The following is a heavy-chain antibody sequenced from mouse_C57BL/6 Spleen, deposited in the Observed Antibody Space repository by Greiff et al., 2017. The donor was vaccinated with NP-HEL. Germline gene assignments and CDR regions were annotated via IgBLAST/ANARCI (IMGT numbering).Heavy chain of an antibody. CDR2: IYPGSGNT. CDR3: AVGVGYFDV. CDR1: GYTFTDYY. V-gene: IGHV1-84*01. J-gene: IGHJ1*03. Sequence: QVQLQQSGPELVKPGASVQISCKASGYTFTDYYINWVKQRPGRGLGWIGWIYPGSGNTKYNEKFKGKATLTVDTSSSTAYMQLSSLTSEDSAVYFCAVGVGYFDVWGTGTTVTVSS.